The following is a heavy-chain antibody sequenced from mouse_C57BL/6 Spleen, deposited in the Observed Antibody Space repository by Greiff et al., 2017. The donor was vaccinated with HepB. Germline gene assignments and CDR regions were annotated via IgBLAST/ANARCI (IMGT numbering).Heavy chain of an antibody. V-gene: IGHV5-9*01. J-gene: IGHJ3*01. CDR3: ARLMDYDGSWFAY. CDR1: GFTFSSYT. Sequence: DVKLVESGGGLVKPGGSLKLSCAASGFTFSSYTMSWVRQTPEKRLEWVATISGGGGNTYYPDSVKGRFTISRDNAKNTLYLQMSSLRSEDTALYYCARLMDYDGSWFAYWGQGTLVTVSA. D-gene: IGHD2-4*01. CDR2: ISGGGGNT.